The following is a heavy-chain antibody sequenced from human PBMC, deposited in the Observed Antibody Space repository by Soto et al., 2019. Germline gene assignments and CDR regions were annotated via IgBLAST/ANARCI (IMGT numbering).Heavy chain of an antibody. V-gene: IGHV3-21*01. CDR1: GFTFRSFT. Sequence: PGGSLRLSCAASGFTFRSFTMNWVRTAPGKGLEWVSAISSNSAYIYYTDALGGRFTISRDNAKNSLHLQMNSLRAEDTAVYYCTRDASRDSSARGWFDPWGPGTLVTVSS. CDR3: TRDASRDSSARGWFDP. CDR2: ISSNSAYI. J-gene: IGHJ5*02. D-gene: IGHD6-13*01.